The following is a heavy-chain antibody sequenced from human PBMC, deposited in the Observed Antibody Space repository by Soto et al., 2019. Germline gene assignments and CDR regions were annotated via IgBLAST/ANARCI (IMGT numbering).Heavy chain of an antibody. CDR1: ADSMNDHY. CDR3: ARDAYNSYYFDY. J-gene: IGHJ4*02. D-gene: IGHD1-1*01. CDR2: SSDSGST. V-gene: IGHV4-59*11. Sequence: SETLSLTCTVSADSMNDHYWSWIRQPPGKGLEWIGYSSDSGSTNYNPSLRSRVIISVDTSTKSFSLKMSSVTAADTAVYYCARDAYNSYYFDYWGQGALVTVSS.